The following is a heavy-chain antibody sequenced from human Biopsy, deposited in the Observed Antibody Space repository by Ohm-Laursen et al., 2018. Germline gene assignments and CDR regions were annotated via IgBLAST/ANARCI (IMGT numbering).Heavy chain of an antibody. CDR1: GFTFTSYA. Sequence: SLRLSCAAAGFTFTSYAMHWVRQAPGKGLEWVAVISYDGSGEYYADSLQGRFIISRDNPKNTVDLQMNSLRAEDTAVYFCARDRKRWDYSTYFSWHFDLWGRGTLVTVSS. D-gene: IGHD4-11*01. CDR3: ARDRKRWDYSTYFSWHFDL. V-gene: IGHV3-30*03. J-gene: IGHJ2*01. CDR2: ISYDGSGE.